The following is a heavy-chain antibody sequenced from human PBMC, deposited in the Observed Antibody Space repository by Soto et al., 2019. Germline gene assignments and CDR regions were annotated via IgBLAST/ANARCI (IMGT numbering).Heavy chain of an antibody. D-gene: IGHD2-15*01. V-gene: IGHV3-21*04. Sequence: PGGSLRLSCAAYGFTFSSYSMNWVRQAPGQGLEWVSSISFSSNHIYYADSVTGRFTISRDNAKNSLYLQMSGLRAEDTAVYYCAKDQTVAAGYYYFDYWGQGTLVTVSS. CDR3: AKDQTVAAGYYYFDY. J-gene: IGHJ4*02. CDR1: GFTFSSYS. CDR2: ISFSSNHI.